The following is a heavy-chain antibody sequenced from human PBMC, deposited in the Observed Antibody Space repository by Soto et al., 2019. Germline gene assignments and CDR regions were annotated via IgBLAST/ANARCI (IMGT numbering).Heavy chain of an antibody. CDR1: GGSISSGGYY. CDR3: ARIPNDYGDYGVIDY. V-gene: IGHV4-31*03. D-gene: IGHD4-17*01. Sequence: QVQLQESGPGLVKPSQTLSLTCTVSGGSISSGGYYWSWIRQHPGKGLEWIGYIYYSGSTYYNPSLKSRVTIXXDXSXXQFSLKLSSVTAADTAVYYCARIPNDYGDYGVIDYWGQGTLVTVSS. CDR2: IYYSGST. J-gene: IGHJ4*02.